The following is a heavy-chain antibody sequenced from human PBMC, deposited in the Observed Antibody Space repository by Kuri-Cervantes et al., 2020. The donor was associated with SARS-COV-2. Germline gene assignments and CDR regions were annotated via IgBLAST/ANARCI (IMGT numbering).Heavy chain of an antibody. Sequence: GESLKISCAASGFTFSSYDMHWVRQATGKGLEWVSAIGTAGDTYYPGSVKGRFTISRDNSKNTLYLQMNSLRAEDTAVYYCARDSPALYYYGMDVWGQGTTVTVSS. CDR2: IGTAGDT. J-gene: IGHJ6*02. CDR3: ARDSPALYYYGMDV. CDR1: GFTFSSYD. V-gene: IGHV3-13*01.